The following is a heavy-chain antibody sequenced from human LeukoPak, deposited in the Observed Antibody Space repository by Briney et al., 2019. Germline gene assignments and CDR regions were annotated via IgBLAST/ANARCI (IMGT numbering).Heavy chain of an antibody. CDR1: GFTFGDYA. J-gene: IGHJ5*02. D-gene: IGHD3-10*01. Sequence: LAGGSLRLSCTASGFTFGDYAMSWVRQAPGKGLEWVGFIRSKAYGGTTEYAASVKGRFTISRDDSKSIAYLQMNSLKTEDTAVYYCTRDLGGPIFYYGSGIWFDPWGQGTLVTVSS. V-gene: IGHV3-49*04. CDR3: TRDLGGPIFYYGSGIWFDP. CDR2: IRSKAYGGTT.